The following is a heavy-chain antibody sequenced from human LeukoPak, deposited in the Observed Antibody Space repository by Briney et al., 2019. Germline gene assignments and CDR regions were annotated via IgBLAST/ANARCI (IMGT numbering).Heavy chain of an antibody. V-gene: IGHV4-34*12. D-gene: IGHD3-22*01. J-gene: IGHJ3*02. Sequence: SETLSLTCAVHGGSFSGYYWSWIRQPPREGLEWIGEIIHSVSTNYNPSLKSRVTISVDTSKNQFSLKLSSVTAADTAVYYCAKSNGYGLIDIWGQGTMVTVSS. CDR3: AKSNGYGLIDI. CDR1: GGSFSGYY. CDR2: IIHSVST.